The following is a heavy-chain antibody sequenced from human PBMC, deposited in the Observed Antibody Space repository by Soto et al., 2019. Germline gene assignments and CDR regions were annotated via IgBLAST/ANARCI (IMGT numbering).Heavy chain of an antibody. D-gene: IGHD6-19*01. V-gene: IGHV4-34*01. CDR2: INHSGST. CDR1: GGSFSGYY. Sequence: PSETLSLTCAVYGGSFSGYYWSWIRQPPGKGLEWIGEINHSGSTNYNPSLKSRVTISVDTSKNQFSLKLSSVTAADTAVYYCARKQWLPPGWFDPWGQGTLVTVSS. CDR3: ARKQWLPPGWFDP. J-gene: IGHJ5*02.